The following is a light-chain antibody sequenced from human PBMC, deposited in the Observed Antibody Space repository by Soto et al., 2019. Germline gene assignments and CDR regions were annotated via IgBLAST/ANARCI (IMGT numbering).Light chain of an antibody. J-gene: IGKJ1*01. CDR3: QQTYSTSWT. CDR2: STA. V-gene: IGKV1-39*01. CDR1: RTVFNY. Sequence: DIQMTQSPSSLSASVGDAVTITCRASRTVFNYLNWYRQRPGAAPQLLIYSTATLQSGIPSRFSGSGSETEFSLTMTGLQPEDFATDYCQQTYSTSWTCGQGTTVDI.